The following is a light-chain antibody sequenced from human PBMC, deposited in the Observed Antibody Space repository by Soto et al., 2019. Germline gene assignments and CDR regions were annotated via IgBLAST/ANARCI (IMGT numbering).Light chain of an antibody. Sequence: QSVLSQPPSASGTPGQRVTISCSGSSSNIGDNTVNWYKQLPRAAPTLLIYTNDKRPAGAPDRISGSKSGTSASLAISGLQSEDEADYYCATWDDSLNGWVFGGGTKLTVL. CDR2: TND. V-gene: IGLV1-44*01. J-gene: IGLJ3*02. CDR3: ATWDDSLNGWV. CDR1: SSNIGDNT.